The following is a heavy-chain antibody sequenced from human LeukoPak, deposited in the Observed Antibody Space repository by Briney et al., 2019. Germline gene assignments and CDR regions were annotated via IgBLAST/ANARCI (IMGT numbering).Heavy chain of an antibody. CDR2: ISWNSGSI. CDR3: AREESPVTNDYYYGMDV. V-gene: IGHV3-9*01. J-gene: IGHJ6*02. Sequence: TGGSLRLSCAASGFTFDDYAMHWVRQAPGKGLEWVSGISWNSGSIDYADSVKGRFTISRDNAKNSLYLQMNSLRAEDTALYYCAREESPVTNDYYYGMDVWGQGTTVTVSS. D-gene: IGHD4-17*01. CDR1: GFTFDDYA.